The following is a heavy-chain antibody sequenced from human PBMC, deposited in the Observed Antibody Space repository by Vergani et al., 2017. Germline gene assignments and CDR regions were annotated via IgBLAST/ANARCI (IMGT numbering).Heavy chain of an antibody. J-gene: IGHJ2*01. CDR1: GGSINPSSSF. Sequence: QLQLQESGPGLVKPSETLSLLCTVSGGSINPSSSFWGWIRQSPGTGLEWIGSINYVGRTYYIPSLQSRATVFVDTSKNQFSLNLTSVTAADTAVYYWSRGRGDNWYFDLWGRGTLVTVSS. CDR3: SRGRGDNWYFDL. D-gene: IGHD3-10*01. V-gene: IGHV4-39*01. CDR2: INYVGRT.